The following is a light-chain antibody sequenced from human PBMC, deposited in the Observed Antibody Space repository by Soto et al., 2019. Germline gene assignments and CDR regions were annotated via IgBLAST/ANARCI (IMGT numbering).Light chain of an antibody. J-gene: IGKJ1*01. V-gene: IGKV1-5*03. CDR3: QHYDSYSEA. Sequence: DIQMTQSPSTLSGSVGDRGTITCRASQTISSWLAWYQQKPGKAPKPLIYKTSTLKSGVPSRFSGSGSGTEFTLTISSLQPDDFATYYCQHYDSYSEAFGQGTKVELK. CDR1: QTISSW. CDR2: KTS.